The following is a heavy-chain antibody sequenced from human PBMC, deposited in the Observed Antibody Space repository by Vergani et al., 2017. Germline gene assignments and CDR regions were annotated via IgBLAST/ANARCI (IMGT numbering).Heavy chain of an antibody. D-gene: IGHD3-22*01. J-gene: IGHJ4*02. CDR3: TRSAYYYDR. V-gene: IGHV4-59*01. Sequence: QVQLQESGPGLVKPSETLSLTCTVPGGSISNDYWSWIRQPPGKGLEWIGHIYHSGGTNYNPSLKSRVTISVETSKNQFSLKLSSVTAADTAVYFCTRSAYYYDRWGQGTLVTVSS. CDR2: IYHSGGT. CDR1: GGSISNDY.